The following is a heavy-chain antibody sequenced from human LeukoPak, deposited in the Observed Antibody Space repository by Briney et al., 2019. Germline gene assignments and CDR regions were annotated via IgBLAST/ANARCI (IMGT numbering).Heavy chain of an antibody. V-gene: IGHV1-18*01. Sequence: ASVKVSCKASGYTFTSYGISWVRQAPGQRLEWMGWISAYNGNTNYAQKLQGRVTMTTDTSTSTAYMELRSLRSDDTAVYYCARVWLDSSGYRLYYYYYMDVWGKGTTVTVSS. CDR3: ARVWLDSSGYRLYYYYYMDV. CDR1: GYTFTSYG. CDR2: ISAYNGNT. D-gene: IGHD6-19*01. J-gene: IGHJ6*03.